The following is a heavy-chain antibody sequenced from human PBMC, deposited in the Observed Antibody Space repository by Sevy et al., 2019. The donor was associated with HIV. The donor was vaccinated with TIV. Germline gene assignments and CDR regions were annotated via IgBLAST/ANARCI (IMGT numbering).Heavy chain of an antibody. Sequence: SETLSLTCTVSGGSISSNNYYWGWIRQPPGKGLEWIGTIYYNETTYYNPSLKSRVTISVDTSKNHFSLKLSSVTAADTAVYYSARRTDSMRLRGAFDIWGQGTMVTVSS. CDR3: ARRTDSMRLRGAFDI. CDR1: GGSISSNNYY. D-gene: IGHD3-22*01. J-gene: IGHJ3*02. V-gene: IGHV4-39*02. CDR2: IYYNETT.